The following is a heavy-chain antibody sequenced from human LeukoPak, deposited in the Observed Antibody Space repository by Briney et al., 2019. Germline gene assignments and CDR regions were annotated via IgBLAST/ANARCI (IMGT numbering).Heavy chain of an antibody. D-gene: IGHD5-24*01. J-gene: IGHJ4*02. Sequence: PGGSLRLSCAASGFTFSSYAMSWVRQAPGKGLEWVSVIYSGGSTYYADSVKGRFTISRDNSKNTLYLQMNSLRAEDAAVYYCAGSVEAGTFDYWGQGTLVTVSS. CDR2: IYSGGST. CDR1: GFTFSSYA. V-gene: IGHV3-66*01. CDR3: AGSVEAGTFDY.